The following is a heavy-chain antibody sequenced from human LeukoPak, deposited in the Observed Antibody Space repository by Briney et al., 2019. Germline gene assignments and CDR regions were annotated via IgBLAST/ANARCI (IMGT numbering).Heavy chain of an antibody. V-gene: IGHV1-18*04. J-gene: IGHJ4*02. D-gene: IGHD4-17*01. CDR2: ISAYNGNT. Sequence: ASVKVSCKASGYTFTSYGISWVRQAPGQGLERMGWISAYNGNTNYAQKLQGRVTMTTDTSTSTAYMELRSLRSDDTAVYYCVRDYGDYGTLDYWGQGTLVTVSS. CDR3: VRDYGDYGTLDY. CDR1: GYTFTSYG.